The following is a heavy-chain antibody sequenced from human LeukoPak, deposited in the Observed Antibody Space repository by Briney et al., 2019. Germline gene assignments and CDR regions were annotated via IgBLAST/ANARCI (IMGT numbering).Heavy chain of an antibody. Sequence: ASVTVSCKASGYTFTSYDINWVRQAPGQGLEWMGWMNPNSGNTGYAQKFQGRVTMTRNTSISTAYMELSSLRSEDTAVYYCARETYYDFWSGDWGQGTMVTVSS. D-gene: IGHD3-3*01. CDR3: ARETYYDFWSGD. CDR1: GYTFTSYD. CDR2: MNPNSGNT. V-gene: IGHV1-8*01. J-gene: IGHJ3*01.